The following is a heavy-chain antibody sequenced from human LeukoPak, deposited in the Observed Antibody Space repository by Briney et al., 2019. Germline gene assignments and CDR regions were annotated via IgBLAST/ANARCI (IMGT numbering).Heavy chain of an antibody. CDR3: AKDQWELNAFDI. V-gene: IGHV3-53*01. Sequence: GGSLRLSCAASGFTVSSNYMSWVRQAPGKGLEWVSVIYSGGSTYYADSVKGRFTISRDNSKNTLDLQMNSLRAEDTAVYYCAKDQWELNAFDIWGQGTMVTVSS. D-gene: IGHD1-26*01. CDR1: GFTVSSNY. J-gene: IGHJ3*02. CDR2: IYSGGST.